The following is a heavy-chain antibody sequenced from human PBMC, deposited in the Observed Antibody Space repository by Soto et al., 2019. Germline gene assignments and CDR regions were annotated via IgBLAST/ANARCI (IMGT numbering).Heavy chain of an antibody. CDR2: IFYGGST. J-gene: IGHJ4*02. V-gene: IGHV4-59*08. CDR3: ARHVGKWGFDY. D-gene: IGHD1-26*01. Sequence: PSETLSLTCTVSGGSMTGYYWSWVRQTPEKGLEWIVNIFYGGSTTHNPSLKSRATISVDTFRNQFSLKLTSVAATDTTVYYCARHVGKWGFDYWGQGTLVTVSS. CDR1: GGSMTGYY.